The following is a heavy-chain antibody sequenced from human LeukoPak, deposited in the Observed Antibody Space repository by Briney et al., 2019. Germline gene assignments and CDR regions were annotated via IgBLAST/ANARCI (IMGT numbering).Heavy chain of an antibody. J-gene: IGHJ5*02. D-gene: IGHD3-10*01. CDR3: AKSGVTTMVRGVIIA. V-gene: IGHV3-23*01. CDR1: GCTFTNYA. Sequence: GGSLRLSCAGSGCTFTNYALSWVRQAPGKGLEWVSAISGGGGSTYYADSVKGRFTISRDNSKSTLYLQMNSLRAEDTAIYYCAKSGVTTMVRGVIIAWGQGTLATVSS. CDR2: ISGGGGST.